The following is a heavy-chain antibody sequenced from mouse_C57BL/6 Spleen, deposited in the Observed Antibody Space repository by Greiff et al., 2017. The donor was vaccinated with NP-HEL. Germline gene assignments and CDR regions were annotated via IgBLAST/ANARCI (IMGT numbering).Heavy chain of an antibody. J-gene: IGHJ2*01. Sequence: EVQLVESGGGLVKPGASLKLSCAASGFTFSDYGMHWVRQAPEKGLEWVAYISSGSSTIYYADKVKGRFTISRDNAKNTLFLQMTSLRSEDTAMYYCARDYYGSRYYFDYWGQGTTLTVSS. CDR3: ARDYYGSRYYFDY. D-gene: IGHD1-1*01. CDR1: GFTFSDYG. CDR2: ISSGSSTI. V-gene: IGHV5-17*01.